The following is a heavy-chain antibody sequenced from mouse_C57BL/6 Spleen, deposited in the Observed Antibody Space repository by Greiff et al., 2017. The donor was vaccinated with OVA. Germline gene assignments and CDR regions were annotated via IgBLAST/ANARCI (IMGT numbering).Heavy chain of an antibody. CDR1: GYTFTDYE. D-gene: IGHD1-1*01. J-gene: IGHJ3*01. Sequence: VKLVESGAELVRPGASVTLSCKASGYTFTDYEMHWVKQTPVHGLEWIGAIDPETGGTAYNQKFKGKAILTADKSSSTAYMELRSLTSEDSAVYYCSDYSAWFAYWGQGTLVTVSA. CDR2: IDPETGGT. V-gene: IGHV1-15*01. CDR3: SDYSAWFAY.